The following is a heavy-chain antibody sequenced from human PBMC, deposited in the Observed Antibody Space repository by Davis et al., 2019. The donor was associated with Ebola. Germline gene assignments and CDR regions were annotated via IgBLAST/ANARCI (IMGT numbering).Heavy chain of an antibody. CDR3: ARETGYYSLRFDY. D-gene: IGHD3-9*01. Sequence: GESLKISCAASGFTFSTYSMSWVRQAPGKGLEWVSSISSDSDYIYYADSAKGRFTISRDNAKNSLYLQMNSLRDEDTAVYYCARETGYYSLRFDYWGQGTLVTVSS. J-gene: IGHJ4*02. V-gene: IGHV3-21*01. CDR2: ISSDSDYI. CDR1: GFTFSTYS.